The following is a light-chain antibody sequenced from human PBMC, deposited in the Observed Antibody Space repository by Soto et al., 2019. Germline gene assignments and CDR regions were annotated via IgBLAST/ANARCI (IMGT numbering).Light chain of an antibody. J-gene: IGKJ1*01. CDR2: GAS. CDR3: QQYGSSWT. CDR1: QSVGSN. Sequence: EVVMTQSPATLSASPGERAPLSCRASQSVGSNLAWYQQKPGQAPRLLIYGASSRATGIPDRFSGSGSGTDFTLTISRLEPEDFAVYYCQQYGSSWTFGQGTKVDIK. V-gene: IGKV3-20*01.